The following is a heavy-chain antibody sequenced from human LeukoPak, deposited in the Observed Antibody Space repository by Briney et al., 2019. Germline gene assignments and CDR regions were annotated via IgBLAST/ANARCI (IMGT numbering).Heavy chain of an antibody. CDR2: IFPADSDT. CDR1: GYSFTSYG. Sequence: GESLKISCKGSGYSFTSYGIAWVRQKPGKGLEWMGLIFPADSDTRYSPSFQGQVTISADESSSTAYLQWSSLEASDTALYYCAKGANGHSFDYWGQGTPVTVSS. D-gene: IGHD2-8*01. J-gene: IGHJ4*02. V-gene: IGHV5-51*01. CDR3: AKGANGHSFDY.